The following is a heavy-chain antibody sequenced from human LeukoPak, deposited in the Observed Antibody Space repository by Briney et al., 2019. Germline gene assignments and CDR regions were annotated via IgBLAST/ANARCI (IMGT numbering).Heavy chain of an antibody. CDR3: ARLNYDNTSYYSNYFEY. V-gene: IGHV3-48*03. J-gene: IGHJ4*02. CDR2: ISSSGSTI. Sequence: PGGSLRLSCAASGFTFSSYEMNWVRQAPGKGLEWVSYISSSGSTIYYADSVKGRFTISRDNSKHTVFLQMNSLRAEDTAVYYCARLNYDNTSYYSNYFEYWGQGTLVTVSS. CDR1: GFTFSSYE. D-gene: IGHD3-22*01.